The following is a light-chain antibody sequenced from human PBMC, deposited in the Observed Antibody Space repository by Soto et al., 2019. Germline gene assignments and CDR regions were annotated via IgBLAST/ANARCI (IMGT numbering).Light chain of an antibody. V-gene: IGKV3-11*01. CDR3: QKRQYWPPIT. CDR2: GAS. J-gene: IGKJ5*01. Sequence: IVLTQSPGTLSLSPGERATLSCRASQSVTTQLAWYQQKPGRAPRLIIHGASSRATGVTDRITGSGSGTDFTLTISSLEPEDFAIYYCQKRQYWPPITFGQGTRLEIK. CDR1: QSVTTQ.